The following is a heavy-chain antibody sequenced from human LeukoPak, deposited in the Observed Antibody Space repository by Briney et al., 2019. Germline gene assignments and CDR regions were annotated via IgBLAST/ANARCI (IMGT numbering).Heavy chain of an antibody. Sequence: GASVKVSCKASGGTFSSYAISWVRQAPGQGLEWMGRIIPILGIANYAQKFQGRVTITADKSTSTAYMELSSLRSEDTAVYYCASYYDSSGYNVWGQGTLVTVSS. CDR2: IIPILGIA. V-gene: IGHV1-69*04. CDR1: GGTFSSYA. J-gene: IGHJ4*02. D-gene: IGHD3-22*01. CDR3: ASYYDSSGYNV.